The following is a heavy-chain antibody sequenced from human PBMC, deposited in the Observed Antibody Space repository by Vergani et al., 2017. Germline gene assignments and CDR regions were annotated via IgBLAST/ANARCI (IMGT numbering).Heavy chain of an antibody. Sequence: QVQLVESGGGVVQPGRSLRLSCAASGFTFSSYGMHWVRQAPGKGLEWVAVIWYDGSNKYYADSVKGRFTISRDNSKNTLYLQMNSMRAEYTAVYYCARARDYGDSGDAFDIWGQGTMVTVSS. CDR2: IWYDGSNK. D-gene: IGHD4-17*01. J-gene: IGHJ3*02. CDR1: GFTFSSYG. CDR3: ARARDYGDSGDAFDI. V-gene: IGHV3-33*01.